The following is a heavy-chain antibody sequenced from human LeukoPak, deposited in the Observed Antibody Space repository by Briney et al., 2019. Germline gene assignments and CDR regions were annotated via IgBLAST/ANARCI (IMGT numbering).Heavy chain of an antibody. D-gene: IGHD6-13*01. CDR3: ARRGNSWPYYFDD. Sequence: KASETLSLTCAVSGYSISSGYYWGWIRQPPGKGLEWIASIYHSGSTYYNPSLKSRVTISVDTSKNQFSLKLTSVTAADTAVSYCARRGNSWPYYFDDWGQGTLVTVSS. CDR2: IYHSGST. CDR1: GYSISSGYY. J-gene: IGHJ4*02. V-gene: IGHV4-38-2*01.